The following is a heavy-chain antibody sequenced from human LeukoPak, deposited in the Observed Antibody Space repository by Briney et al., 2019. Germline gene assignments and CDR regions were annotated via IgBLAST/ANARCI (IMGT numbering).Heavy chain of an antibody. CDR2: ISGSGGST. Sequence: RGSLRLSCAASGFTFSSYAMSWVRQAPGKGLEWVSAISGSGGSTYYADSVKGRFTISRDNSKNTLYLQMNSLRAEDTAVYYCAKVGGPYEYYFDYWGQGALVTVSS. J-gene: IGHJ4*02. V-gene: IGHV3-23*01. CDR1: GFTFSSYA. CDR3: AKVGGPYEYYFDY. D-gene: IGHD3-10*01.